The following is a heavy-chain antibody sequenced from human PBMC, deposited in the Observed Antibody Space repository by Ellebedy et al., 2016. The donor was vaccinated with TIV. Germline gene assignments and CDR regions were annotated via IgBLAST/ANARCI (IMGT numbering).Heavy chain of an antibody. D-gene: IGHD3-16*02. V-gene: IGHV3-23*01. CDR3: ATHVWWSYRHFDY. J-gene: IGHJ4*02. Sequence: STYGMNSVKGRFTISRDNSENTLCLQMNSLRAEDTALYYCATHVWWSYRHFDYWGQGILVTVSS. CDR2: ST.